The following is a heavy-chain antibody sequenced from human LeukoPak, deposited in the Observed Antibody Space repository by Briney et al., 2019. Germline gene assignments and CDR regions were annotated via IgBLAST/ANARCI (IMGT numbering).Heavy chain of an antibody. CDR2: ISGSGGST. CDR1: GFTFTNAW. D-gene: IGHD4-23*01. Sequence: PGGSLRLSCVDSGFTFTNAWMSWVRQAPGKGLEWVSAISGSGGSTYYADSVKGRFTISRDKSKNTLYLQMSSLRAEDTAVYYCAKDLLGTVAYYYYGMDVWGQGTTVTVSS. V-gene: IGHV3-23*01. J-gene: IGHJ6*02. CDR3: AKDLLGTVAYYYYGMDV.